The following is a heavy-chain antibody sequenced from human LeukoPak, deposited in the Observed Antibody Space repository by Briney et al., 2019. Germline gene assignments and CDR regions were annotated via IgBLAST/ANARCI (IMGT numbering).Heavy chain of an antibody. J-gene: IGHJ4*02. Sequence: AASVKVSCKASGYTFTSYYMHWVRQAPGQGLEWMGIINPSGGSTSYVQKFQGRVTMTRDMSTSTVYMELSSLRSEDTAVYYCARGIAPWGYSGSYSPYYFDYWGQGTLVTVSS. V-gene: IGHV1-46*01. CDR3: ARGIAPWGYSGSYSPYYFDY. CDR2: INPSGGST. D-gene: IGHD1-26*01. CDR1: GYTFTSYY.